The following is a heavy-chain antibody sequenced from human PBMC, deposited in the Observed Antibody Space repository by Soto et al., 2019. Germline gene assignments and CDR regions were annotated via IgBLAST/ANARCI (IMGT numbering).Heavy chain of an antibody. J-gene: IGHJ5*02. CDR2: INPNSGGT. D-gene: IGHD6-6*01. CDR1: GYTFTGYF. V-gene: IGHV1-2*04. Sequence: ASVKVSCKASGYTFTGYFMHWVRQAPGQGLEWMGWINPNSGGTNYAQKFQGWVTMTRDTSISTAYMELSRLRSDDTAVYYCATSGQQLGNNWFDPWGQGTLVTVSS. CDR3: ATSGQQLGNNWFDP.